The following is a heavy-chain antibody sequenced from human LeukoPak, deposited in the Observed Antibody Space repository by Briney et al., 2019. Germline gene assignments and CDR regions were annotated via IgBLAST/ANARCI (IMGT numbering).Heavy chain of an antibody. CDR2: IYSSGST. D-gene: IGHD6-6*01. CDR3: AREYSSTSERHFDY. J-gene: IGHJ4*02. V-gene: IGHV4-4*07. Sequence: SETLSLTCTVSGGSFSSYYWTWIRQPAGKGLEWIGRIYSSGSTNYSPSLRSRVTISVDKSKNQFSLNLTSVTAADTGVYHCAREYSSTSERHFDYWGQGILVTVPS. CDR1: GGSFSSYY.